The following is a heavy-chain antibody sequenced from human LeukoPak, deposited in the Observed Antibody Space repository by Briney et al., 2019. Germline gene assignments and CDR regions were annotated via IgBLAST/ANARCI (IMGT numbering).Heavy chain of an antibody. CDR2: IKSDGSST. CDR3: ARVTVSSSEVIFDY. CDR1: GFTFSSYW. V-gene: IGHV3-74*01. Sequence: GGSLRLSCAASGFTFSSYWMHWVRQAPGKGLVWVSRIKSDGSSTTYAGSVKGRFTISRDNAKNTLYLQMNSLRAEDTAVYYCARVTVSSSEVIFDYWGQGSLVTVSS. J-gene: IGHJ4*02. D-gene: IGHD1-20*01.